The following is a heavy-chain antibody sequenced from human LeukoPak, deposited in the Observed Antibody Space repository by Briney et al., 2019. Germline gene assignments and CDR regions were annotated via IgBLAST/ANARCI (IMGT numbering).Heavy chain of an antibody. J-gene: IGHJ2*01. V-gene: IGHV4-59*01. Sequence: SETLSLTCAVYGGSFSGYYWSWIRQPPGKGLEWIGYIYYSGSTNYNPSLKSRVTISVDTSKNQFSLKLSSVTAADTAVYYCASRSYYYDSSGYSEYFDLWGRGTLVTVSS. D-gene: IGHD3-22*01. CDR2: IYYSGST. CDR3: ASRSYYYDSSGYSEYFDL. CDR1: GGSFSGYY.